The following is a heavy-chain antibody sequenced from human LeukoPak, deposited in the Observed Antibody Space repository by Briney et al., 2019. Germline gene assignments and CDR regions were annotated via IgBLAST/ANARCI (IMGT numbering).Heavy chain of an antibody. CDR1: GFTFSSYA. V-gene: IGHV3-23*01. CDR2: ISGSGGST. CDR3: AREGLGAAAGTFDY. J-gene: IGHJ4*02. D-gene: IGHD6-13*01. Sequence: PGGSLRLSCAASGFTFSSYAMSWVRQAPGKGLEWVSAISGSGGSTYYADSVKGRFTISRDNSKNTLSLQMNSLRADDTAAYYCAREGLGAAAGTFDYWGQGTLVTVSS.